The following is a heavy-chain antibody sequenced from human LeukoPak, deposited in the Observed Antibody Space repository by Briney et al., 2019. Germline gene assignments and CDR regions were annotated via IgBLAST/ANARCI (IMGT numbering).Heavy chain of an antibody. CDR3: AREGGYARSFDY. Sequence: SETLSLTCTVSGGSISSYYWSWIRQPPGKGLEWIGYIYYGGSTNYNPSLKSRVTISVDTSKNQFSLKLSSVTAADTAVYYCAREGGYARSFDYWGQGTLVTVSS. J-gene: IGHJ4*02. V-gene: IGHV4-59*01. D-gene: IGHD5-12*01. CDR2: IYYGGST. CDR1: GGSISSYY.